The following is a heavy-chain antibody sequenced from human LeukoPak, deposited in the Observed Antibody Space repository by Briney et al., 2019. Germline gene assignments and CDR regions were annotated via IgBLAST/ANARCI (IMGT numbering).Heavy chain of an antibody. D-gene: IGHD4-17*01. CDR1: GXTFSGYW. V-gene: IGHV3-74*01. J-gene: IGHJ2*01. Sequence: GGSLRLSWAASGXTFSGYWMHWVRQVPGKGLVWVSRITGDGSSTTYADSVKGRFTISRDNAKNTVFLQMISLRAEDTAVYYCARDTGWYFDLWGRGTLVTVSS. CDR2: ITGDGSST. CDR3: ARDTGWYFDL.